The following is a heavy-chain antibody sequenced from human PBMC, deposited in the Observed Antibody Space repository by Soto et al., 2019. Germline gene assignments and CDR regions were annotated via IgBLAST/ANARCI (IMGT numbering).Heavy chain of an antibody. CDR1: GFTFRTYA. CDR3: ARELDIVVVPSAISY. J-gene: IGHJ4*02. Sequence: PGGSLRLSCAASGFTFRTYAMNWVRQAPGKGLEWVSTISGSNGRTYYADSAKGRFTISRDNSKDTLFLQMNSLRAEDTAIYYCARELDIVVVPSAISYWGQGTLVTVPS. CDR2: ISGSNGRT. V-gene: IGHV3-23*01. D-gene: IGHD2-2*02.